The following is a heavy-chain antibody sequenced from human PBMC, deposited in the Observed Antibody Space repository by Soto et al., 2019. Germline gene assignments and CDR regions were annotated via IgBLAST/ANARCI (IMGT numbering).Heavy chain of an antibody. J-gene: IGHJ4*02. Sequence: TSETLSLTCAVYGGSFSGYYWSWIRQPPGKGLEWIGYIYYGASTNYNPSLKSRVSMSADTSKNQFSLKLSFVTAADTAVYYCARLYASGSYYDYWGQGTLVTVSS. CDR2: IYYGAST. D-gene: IGHD3-10*01. CDR3: ARLYASGSYYDY. CDR1: GGSFSGYY. V-gene: IGHV4-59*08.